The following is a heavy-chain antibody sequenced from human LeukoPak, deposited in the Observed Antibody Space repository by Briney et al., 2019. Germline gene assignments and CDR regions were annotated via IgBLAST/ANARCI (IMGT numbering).Heavy chain of an antibody. CDR3: ARGNIASTGLSWFDP. V-gene: IGHV1-8*02. Sequence: ASVKVSCKASGYTFTNYDINWVRQTSGQGLEWMGWLNPNNGKRGYAQKFQGRVTITRDTSTSTAHIELSSLRSEDTAVYYCARGNIASTGLSWFDPWGQGTLVTVSS. CDR2: LNPNNGKR. J-gene: IGHJ5*02. D-gene: IGHD6-13*01. CDR1: GYTFTNYD.